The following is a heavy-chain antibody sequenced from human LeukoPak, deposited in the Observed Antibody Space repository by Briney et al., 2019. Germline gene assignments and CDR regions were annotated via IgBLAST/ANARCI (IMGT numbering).Heavy chain of an antibody. J-gene: IGHJ4*02. Sequence: GASVKVSCKASGGTFSSYAISWVRQAPGQGLEWMGGIIPIFGTANYAQKFQGRVTITADESTSTAYMELSSLRSEDTAVYYCATLARDLVVPAAQIDYWGQGTLVTVSS. CDR1: GGTFSSYA. CDR2: IIPIFGTA. D-gene: IGHD2-2*01. CDR3: ATLARDLVVPAAQIDY. V-gene: IGHV1-69*13.